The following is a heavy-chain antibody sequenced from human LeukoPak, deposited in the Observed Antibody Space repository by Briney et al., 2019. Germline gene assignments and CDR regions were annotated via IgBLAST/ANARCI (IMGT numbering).Heavy chain of an antibody. CDR1: GFTFSSYA. J-gene: IGHJ4*02. D-gene: IGHD1-1*01. CDR3: AKTGNPATGDY. V-gene: IGHV3-53*01. Sequence: GGSLRLSCAASGFTFSSYAMSWVRQAPGKGLEWVSVIYSGGYTYYADSVKGRFTISRDNSKNTLYLQMNSLRTEDTAVYYCAKTGNPATGDYWGQGTLVTVSS. CDR2: IYSGGYT.